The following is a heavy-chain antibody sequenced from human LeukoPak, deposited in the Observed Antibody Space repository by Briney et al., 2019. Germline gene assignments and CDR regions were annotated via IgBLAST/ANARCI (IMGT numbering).Heavy chain of an antibody. J-gene: IGHJ6*03. CDR1: GGSIRGYY. Sequence: SETLSLTCNVSGGSIRGYYWSWIRQPPGKGLEWIGYIYYSGSTNYNPSLKSRVTISVDTSKNQFSLKLSSVTAADTAVYYCARGARGQLASYYYYYMDVWGKGTTVTVSS. CDR3: ARGARGQLASYYYYYMDV. V-gene: IGHV4-59*01. CDR2: IYYSGST. D-gene: IGHD1-1*01.